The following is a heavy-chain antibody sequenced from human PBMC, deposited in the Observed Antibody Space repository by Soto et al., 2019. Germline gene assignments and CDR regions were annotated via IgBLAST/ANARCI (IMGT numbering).Heavy chain of an antibody. J-gene: IGHJ6*02. CDR1: GYTFTRYG. D-gene: IGHD3-16*01. Sequence: QVQLVQSGAEVKNPGASVKVSCKASGYTFTRYGIGWARQAPGQGLEWMGWINTYNGNTNYAQNVQGSFTLTTDTSTSTAYMELTSLRSNDTAIYYCAMVDVYVTPSPQDVWGQGTTVIVSS. CDR2: INTYNGNT. CDR3: AMVDVYVTPSPQDV. V-gene: IGHV1-18*01.